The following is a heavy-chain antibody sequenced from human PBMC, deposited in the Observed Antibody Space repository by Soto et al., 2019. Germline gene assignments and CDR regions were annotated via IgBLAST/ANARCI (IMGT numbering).Heavy chain of an antibody. V-gene: IGHV3-21*01. CDR1: GFTFSSYT. D-gene: IGHD3-22*01. CDR2: ISSSSTYI. CDR3: ARTPYYYDTGGYYY. Sequence: EVQLVESGGGLVKPGGSLRLSCAASGFTFSSYTMNWVRQAPGKGLEWVSSISSSSTYIYYADSVKGRFTISRDNAKNSLYLQMNSLRAEDTAVYYCARTPYYYDTGGYYYWGKGTLVAVSS. J-gene: IGHJ4*02.